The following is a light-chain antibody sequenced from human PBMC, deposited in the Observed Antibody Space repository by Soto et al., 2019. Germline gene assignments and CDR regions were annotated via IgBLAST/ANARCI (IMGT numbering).Light chain of an antibody. CDR1: QAIGAT. V-gene: IGKV3-15*01. J-gene: IGKJ1*01. CDR2: DTS. CDR3: QQYSKRPSST. Sequence: ELVITQSPSTLSVSPGDGATLSCRASQAIGATLAWYQHTPGKAPRLLIYDTSTWASGVPSRFSGSGSGAEITLTINSLQPEDFAAYYCQQYSKRPSSTFGPGTKVDIK.